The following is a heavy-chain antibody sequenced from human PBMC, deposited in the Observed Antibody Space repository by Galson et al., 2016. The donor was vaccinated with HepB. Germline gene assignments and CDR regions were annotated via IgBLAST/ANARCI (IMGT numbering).Heavy chain of an antibody. J-gene: IGHJ4*02. CDR2: VSRRGKNK. D-gene: IGHD6-13*01. CDR1: TSTFSTYA. Sequence: SLRLSCAASTSTFSTYAMHWVRQAPGKGLEWIADVSRRGKNKYYTDFVKGRFTISRDNAGNSVFLDMNSLTADDTAMYFCARERIATGVRDFDAWGQGTLVTVSS. CDR3: ARERIATGVRDFDA. V-gene: IGHV3-48*03.